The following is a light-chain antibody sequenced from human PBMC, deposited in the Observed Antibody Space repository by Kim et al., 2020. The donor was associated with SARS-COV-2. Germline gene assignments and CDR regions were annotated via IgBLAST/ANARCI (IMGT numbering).Light chain of an antibody. Sequence: ASAGDRVTISCRASQSISIYLNWYQQKPGKAPKLLIYAASSLQSGVPSRFSGSGSGTDFTLTISSLQPEDFATYYCQQSYSTPLTFGGGTKVDIK. V-gene: IGKV1-39*01. J-gene: IGKJ4*01. CDR3: QQSYSTPLT. CDR1: QSISIY. CDR2: AAS.